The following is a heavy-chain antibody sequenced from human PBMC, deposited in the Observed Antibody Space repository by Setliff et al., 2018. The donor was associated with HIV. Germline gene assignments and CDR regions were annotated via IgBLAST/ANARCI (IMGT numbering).Heavy chain of an antibody. CDR2: INSASGGT. CDR1: GYTFTDNY. V-gene: IGHV1-2*02. J-gene: IGHJ3*02. Sequence: ASVKVSCKASGYTFTDNYIHWVRQAPGQGLEWMAWINSASGGTNYAQNFQGRVTVTRDTSINTVCLEVNGLKSDDTAVYYCARDYIHVFDIWGQGTMVTVS. CDR3: ARDYIHVFDI.